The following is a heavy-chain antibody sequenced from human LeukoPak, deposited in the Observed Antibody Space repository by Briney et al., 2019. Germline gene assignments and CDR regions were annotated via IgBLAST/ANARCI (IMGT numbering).Heavy chain of an antibody. CDR2: IIPIFGTA. CDR1: GGTFSSYA. D-gene: IGHD4-17*01. Sequence: SVTVSCTASGGTFSSYAISWVRQAPGQGLEWMGGIIPIFGTANYAQKFQGRVTITADESTSTAYMELSSLRSEDTAVYYCARAEGYGDYAHPYYYGMDVWGQGTTVTVSS. CDR3: ARAEGYGDYAHPYYYGMDV. V-gene: IGHV1-69*13. J-gene: IGHJ6*02.